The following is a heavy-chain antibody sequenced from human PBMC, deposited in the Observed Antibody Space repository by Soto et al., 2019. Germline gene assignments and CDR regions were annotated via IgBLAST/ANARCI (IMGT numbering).Heavy chain of an antibody. CDR3: ARPTYYYDSSGPPAY. Sequence: PGGSLRLSCTASGFTFSRHAMTWVRQAPGKGLEWVSGLSDSGGSIYYADSVKGRFTISRDNSMNTLYLQMNSLRAEDTAVYYYARPTYYYDSSGPPAYWGQGTLVTVSS. J-gene: IGHJ4*02. CDR2: LSDSGGSI. D-gene: IGHD3-22*01. CDR1: GFTFSRHA. V-gene: IGHV3-23*01.